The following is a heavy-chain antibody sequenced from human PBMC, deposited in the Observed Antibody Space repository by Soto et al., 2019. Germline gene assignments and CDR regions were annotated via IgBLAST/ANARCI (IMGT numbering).Heavy chain of an antibody. CDR3: ARRGVPAATWSAFDI. J-gene: IGHJ3*02. CDR1: GYSFTSYW. CDR2: IYPGDSDT. D-gene: IGHD2-2*01. V-gene: IGHV5-51*01. Sequence: LGESLKISCKGSGYSFTSYWIGWVLQMPGKGLEWMGIIYPGDSDTRYSPSFQGQVTISADKSISTAYLQWSSLKASDTAMYYCARRGVPAATWSAFDIWGQGTMVTVSS.